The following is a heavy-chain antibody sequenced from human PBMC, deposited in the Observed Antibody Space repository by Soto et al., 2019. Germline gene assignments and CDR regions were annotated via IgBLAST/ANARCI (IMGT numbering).Heavy chain of an antibody. J-gene: IGHJ4*02. D-gene: IGHD3-22*01. Sequence: QVQLQESGPGLVKPSETLSLTCTVSGASISSYYWSWIRQPPGKGLEWIGYIYYSGSTNYNPSLKSRVTISLDTSKTRFSLKLSSVTAADTAVYYCARSRGGYFDYWGQGTLVTVSS. CDR2: IYYSGST. V-gene: IGHV4-59*01. CDR1: GASISSYY. CDR3: ARSRGGYFDY.